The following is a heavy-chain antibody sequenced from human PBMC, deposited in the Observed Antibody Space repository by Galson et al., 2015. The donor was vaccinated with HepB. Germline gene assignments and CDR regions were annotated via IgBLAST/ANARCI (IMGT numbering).Heavy chain of an antibody. CDR3: AREAGSGIIDY. CDR1: GGTFSGYP. J-gene: IGHJ4*02. V-gene: IGHV1-69*13. CDR2: IIPLFGTA. Sequence: SVKVSCKASGGTFSGYPISWVRQAPGQGLEWMGGIIPLFGTANYAQKFQGRVAITADESTSTAYMELGSLKSEDTAVYYCAREAGSGIIDYWGQGTLLTVSS. D-gene: IGHD3-10*01.